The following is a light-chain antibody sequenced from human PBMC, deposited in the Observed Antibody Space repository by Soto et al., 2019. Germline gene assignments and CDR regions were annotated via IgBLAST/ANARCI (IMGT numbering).Light chain of an antibody. CDR2: DVI. Sequence: QSALTQPASVSGSPGQSITISCTGTSSDVGGYNYVSWYQQHPGKAPKLMIYDVITRPSGVSNRFSGSKSGNTASLTISGLQAEDEADYYCSSYTSSSTPVVFGGGTKLTVL. CDR1: SSDVGGYNY. CDR3: SSYTSSSTPVV. V-gene: IGLV2-14*01. J-gene: IGLJ2*01.